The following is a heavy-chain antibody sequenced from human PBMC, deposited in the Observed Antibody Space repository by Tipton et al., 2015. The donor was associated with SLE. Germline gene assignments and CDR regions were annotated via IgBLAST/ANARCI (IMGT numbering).Heavy chain of an antibody. CDR2: IDHSGRT. Sequence: TLSLTCAVYGGSFNGYLWSWIRRPPGKGLEWIGEIDHSGRTKYNPSFKSRVTISLDTSKTQFSLNLTSVTAANTSVYYRTRLKETIRGSHFVWYFDLWGRGTLGAVSS. V-gene: IGHV4-34*01. CDR3: TRLKETIRGSHFVWYFDL. J-gene: IGHJ2*01. D-gene: IGHD3-10*01. CDR1: GGSFNGYL.